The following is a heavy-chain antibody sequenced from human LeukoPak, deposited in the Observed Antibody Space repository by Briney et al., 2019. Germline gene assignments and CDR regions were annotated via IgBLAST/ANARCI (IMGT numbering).Heavy chain of an antibody. CDR2: IIPIFGTA. V-gene: IGHV1-69*06. D-gene: IGHD3-10*01. J-gene: IGHJ6*03. Sequence: SVKVSCKASGYTFTSYGISWVRQAPGQGLEWMGGIIPIFGTANYAQKFQGRVTITADKSTSTAYMELSSLRSEDTAVYYCASGPYYYGSGSHYYYYMDVWGKGTTVTVSS. CDR3: ASGPYYYGSGSHYYYYMDV. CDR1: GYTFTSYG.